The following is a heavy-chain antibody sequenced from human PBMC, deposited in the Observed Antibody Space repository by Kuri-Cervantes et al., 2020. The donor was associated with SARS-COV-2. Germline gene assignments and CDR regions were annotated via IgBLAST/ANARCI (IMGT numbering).Heavy chain of an antibody. J-gene: IGHJ6*03. CDR2: IYYSGST. V-gene: IGHV4-39*06. D-gene: IGHD1-26*01. CDR3: ARDSVSYWSITYYYYMDV. Sequence: SETLSLTCTVSGGSISSSSYYWGWIRQPPGKGLEWIGSIYYSGSTYYNPSLKSRVTISVDTSKNQFPLKLSSVTAAETAVYYCARDSVSYWSITYYYYMDVWGKGTMVTVSS. CDR1: GGSISSSSYY.